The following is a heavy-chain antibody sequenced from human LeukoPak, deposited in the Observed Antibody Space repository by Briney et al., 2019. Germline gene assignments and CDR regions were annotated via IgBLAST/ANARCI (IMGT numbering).Heavy chain of an antibody. J-gene: IGHJ4*02. V-gene: IGHV3-30*02. CDR1: GFTFSSYG. CDR3: ARAQIPGRCSGGNCYSGY. CDR2: IRYDGSNK. D-gene: IGHD2-15*01. Sequence: TGGSLRLSCAASGFTFSSYGMHWVRQAPGKGLEWVAFIRYDGSNKYYADSVKGRFTISRDNSKNTLYLQMNSLRTEDTAVYYCARAQIPGRCSGGNCYSGYWGQGTLVTVSS.